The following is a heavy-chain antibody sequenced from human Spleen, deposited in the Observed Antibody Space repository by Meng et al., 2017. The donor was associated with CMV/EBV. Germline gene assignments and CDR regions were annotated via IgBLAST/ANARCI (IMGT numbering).Heavy chain of an antibody. D-gene: IGHD2-2*01. CDR3: ARGYEGYCSSTSCYSENDY. V-gene: IGHV1-18*01. J-gene: IGHJ4*02. CDR2: ISPYNGNT. CDR1: GYIFNSYD. Sequence: ASVKVSCKASGYIFNSYDISWLRQAPGQGLEWMAWISPYNGNTNYVQKLQGRVTMTTDTSTSTAYMELRSLRSDDTAVYYCARGYEGYCSSTSCYSENDYWGQGTLVTVSS.